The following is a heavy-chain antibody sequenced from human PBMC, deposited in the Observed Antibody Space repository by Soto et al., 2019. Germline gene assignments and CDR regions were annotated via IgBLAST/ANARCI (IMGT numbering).Heavy chain of an antibody. J-gene: IGHJ4*02. Sequence: EVQLLESGGALVQPGGSLRVSCVASGFTFDSRGMTWVRQAPGRGLEWVSTINYNGANTHYADSVKGRFTISRDNSRNTVDLQMNSMRAEDTALYYCVSWVSDHFDYWGQGTLVTVST. CDR1: GFTFDSRG. D-gene: IGHD2-8*01. CDR3: VSWVSDHFDY. CDR2: INYNGANT. V-gene: IGHV3-23*01.